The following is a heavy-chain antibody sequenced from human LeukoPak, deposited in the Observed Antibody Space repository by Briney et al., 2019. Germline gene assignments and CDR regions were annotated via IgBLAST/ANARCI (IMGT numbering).Heavy chain of an antibody. J-gene: IGHJ4*02. CDR1: GGSISSYY. D-gene: IGHD2-8*02. V-gene: IGHV4-59*08. Sequence: SETLSLTCTVSGGSISSYYWSWIRQPPGKGLEWIAYISDIGSINYNPSFKSRVTISLDTSKNQFSLKLSSVTAADTAVYYCAGHHPRNTVDFWGQGTLVTVSS. CDR2: ISDIGSI. CDR3: AGHHPRNTVDF.